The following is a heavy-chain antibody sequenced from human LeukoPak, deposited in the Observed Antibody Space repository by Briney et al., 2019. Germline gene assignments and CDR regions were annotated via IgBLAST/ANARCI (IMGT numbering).Heavy chain of an antibody. CDR3: ARILDYYYYGMDV. J-gene: IGHJ6*02. Sequence: GASVKVSCKASGGTFSSYAISWVRQAPGQGLEWMGRIIPILGIANYAQKFQGRVTITADKSTSTAYMELSSLRSEDTAVYYCARILDYYYYGMDVWGQGTTVTVSS. D-gene: IGHD2-8*02. CDR1: GGTFSSYA. CDR2: IIPILGIA. V-gene: IGHV1-69*04.